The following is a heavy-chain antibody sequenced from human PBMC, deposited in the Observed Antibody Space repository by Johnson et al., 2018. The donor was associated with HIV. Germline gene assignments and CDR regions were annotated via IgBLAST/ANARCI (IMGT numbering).Heavy chain of an antibody. CDR3: ARVSGSGADYYDIMNDAFDI. Sequence: QEQLVESGGGLVKPGGSLRLSCAASRFTFSDYYMSWIRQTPGKGLEWVSYISSSGGTIYYADSVKGRFSISRDNAKNSLYLQMNSPRAEDTAVFYCARVSGSGADYYDIMNDAFDIWGQGTMVTVSS. D-gene: IGHD3-22*01. CDR1: RFTFSDYY. V-gene: IGHV3-11*04. J-gene: IGHJ3*02. CDR2: ISSSGGTI.